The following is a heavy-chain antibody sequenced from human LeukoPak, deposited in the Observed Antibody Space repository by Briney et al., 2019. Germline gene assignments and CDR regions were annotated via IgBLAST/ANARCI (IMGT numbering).Heavy chain of an antibody. CDR2: IYYSGST. CDR3: ARHIDDGDYAYYYYYMDV. J-gene: IGHJ6*03. D-gene: IGHD4-17*01. V-gene: IGHV4-39*01. Sequence: SETLSLTCTVSGGSISSSSYYWGWIRQPPGKGLEWIGSIYYSGSTYYNPSLKSRVTISVDTSKNQFSLKLSSVTAADTAVYYCARHIDDGDYAYYYYYMDVWGKGTTVTISS. CDR1: GGSISSSSYY.